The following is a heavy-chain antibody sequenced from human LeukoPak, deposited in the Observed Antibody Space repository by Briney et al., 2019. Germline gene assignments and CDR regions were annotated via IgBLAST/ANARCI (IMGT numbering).Heavy chain of an antibody. CDR1: GFTFDDYG. Sequence: GGSLRLSCAASGFTFDDYGMSWVRQAPGKGLVWVSRINSVVYSTSYADSVKGRFTISRDNAKNTLYLQMNSLRVEDTAVYYCARPWGSGWYFFDYWGQGTLVTVSS. CDR3: ARPWGSGWYFFDY. V-gene: IGHV3-74*01. D-gene: IGHD6-19*01. CDR2: INSVVYST. J-gene: IGHJ4*02.